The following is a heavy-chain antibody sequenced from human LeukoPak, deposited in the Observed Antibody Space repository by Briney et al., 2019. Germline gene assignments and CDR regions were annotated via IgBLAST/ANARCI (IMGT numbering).Heavy chain of an antibody. CDR2: IYHSGST. V-gene: IGHV4-38-2*02. CDR1: GYSISSGYY. J-gene: IGHJ4*02. D-gene: IGHD5-18*01. Sequence: PSETLSLTCTVSGYSISSGYYWGWIRQPPGKGLEWIGSIYHSGSTYYNPSLKSRVTISVDTSKNQFSLKLSSVTAADTAVYYCAREGDTGFDYWGQGTLVTVSS. CDR3: AREGDTGFDY.